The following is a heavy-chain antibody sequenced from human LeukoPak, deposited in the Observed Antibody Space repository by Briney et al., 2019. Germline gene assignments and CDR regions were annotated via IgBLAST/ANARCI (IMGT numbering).Heavy chain of an antibody. CDR1: GFTFSTYD. V-gene: IGHV3-13*04. J-gene: IGHJ6*02. Sequence: PCGSLRLSCAASGFTFSTYDMHWVRQATGKGLEWFSGINPAADTYYPGSVKGRFTISREDAKNSFYLQMNSLRDGDTAVYYCARGDCSGGSCSSMDVWGQGTTVTVSS. D-gene: IGHD2-15*01. CDR2: INPAADT. CDR3: ARGDCSGGSCSSMDV.